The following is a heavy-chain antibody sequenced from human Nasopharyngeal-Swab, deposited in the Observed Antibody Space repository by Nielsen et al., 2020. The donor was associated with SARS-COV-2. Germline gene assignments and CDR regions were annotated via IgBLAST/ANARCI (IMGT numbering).Heavy chain of an antibody. D-gene: IGHD1-14*01. CDR1: GFTLSSYW. J-gene: IGHJ6*02. Sequence: GGSLRLSCAASGFTLSSYWMSWVRQAPGKGLEWVANIKQDGSEKYYVDSVKGRFTISRDNAKNSLYLQMNSLRAEDTAVYYCARDRKHGRYGMDVWGQGTTVTVSS. V-gene: IGHV3-7*01. CDR2: IKQDGSEK. CDR3: ARDRKHGRYGMDV.